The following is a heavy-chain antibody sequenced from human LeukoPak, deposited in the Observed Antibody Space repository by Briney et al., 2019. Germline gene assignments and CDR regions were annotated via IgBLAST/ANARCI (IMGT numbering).Heavy chain of an antibody. V-gene: IGHV3-13*01. CDR1: GFTFSSYD. Sequence: PGGSLKLSCAASGFTFSSYDMHWVRQATGKGLEWVSAIGTAGDTYYPGSVKSRFTISRENAKNSLYLQMNSLRAGDTAVYYCARGPSRFYSSGSRDAFDIWGQGTMVTVSS. CDR3: ARGPSRFYSSGSRDAFDI. J-gene: IGHJ3*02. D-gene: IGHD6-19*01. CDR2: IGTAGDT.